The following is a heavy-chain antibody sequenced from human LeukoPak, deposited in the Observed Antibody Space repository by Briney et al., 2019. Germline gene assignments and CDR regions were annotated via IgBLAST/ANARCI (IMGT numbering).Heavy chain of an antibody. J-gene: IGHJ4*02. CDR3: ARHSLATYDIFTGYPGG. V-gene: IGHV3-48*03. Sequence: GGSPRPSCATAGFSFSSYEIKWVRQAPGGGMGWVSYISSNGRTIYNAHSVKGRFTISIDTSKNSLSLKMSTLRAEDTAVYYCARHSLATYDIFTGYPGGWGQGTLVTVSS. D-gene: IGHD3-9*01. CDR2: ISSNGRTI. CDR1: GFSFSSYE.